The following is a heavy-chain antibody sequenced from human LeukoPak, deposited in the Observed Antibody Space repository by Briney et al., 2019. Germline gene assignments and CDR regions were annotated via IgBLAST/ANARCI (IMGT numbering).Heavy chain of an antibody. CDR1: GFTFSSYS. D-gene: IGHD3-10*01. V-gene: IGHV3-48*02. CDR3: ARDFAREFTIDY. Sequence: GGSLRLSCAASGFTFSSYSMNWVRQAPGKGLEWVSYIGSRSGTIYYADSVRGRFTISRDNAKNSLYLQMNSLRDEDTAVYYCARDFAREFTIDYWGQGTLVTVSS. CDR2: IGSRSGTI. J-gene: IGHJ4*02.